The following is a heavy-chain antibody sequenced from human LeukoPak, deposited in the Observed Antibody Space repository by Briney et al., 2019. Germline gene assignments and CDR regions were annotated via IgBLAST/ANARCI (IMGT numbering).Heavy chain of an antibody. V-gene: IGHV3-64*02. D-gene: IGHD2-15*01. J-gene: IGHJ4*02. Sequence: GGSLRLSCAASGFAFSTYTMQWVRQAPGKGLEFVSLITGTGTTTVYADSVKGRFTISRDNSKSTLYLQMGSLRAEDMAVYYFSRERAGYFSYYRGQGTLVTVSS. CDR1: GFAFSTYT. CDR2: ITGTGTTT. CDR3: SRERAGYFSYY.